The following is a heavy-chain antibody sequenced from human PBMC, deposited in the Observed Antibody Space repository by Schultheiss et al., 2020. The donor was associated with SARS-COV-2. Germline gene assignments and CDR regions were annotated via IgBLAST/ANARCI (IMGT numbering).Heavy chain of an antibody. D-gene: IGHD5-18*01. CDR3: ARIRRGYSYGNYYYYGMDV. V-gene: IGHV2-70*11. Sequence: TLSLTCTVSGGSISSGGYYWSWIRQPPGKALEWLARIDWDDDKYYSTSLKTRLTISKDTSKNQVVLTMTNMDPVDTATYYCARIRRGYSYGNYYYYGMDVWGQGTTVTVSS. CDR1: GGSISSGGYY. CDR2: IDWDDDK. J-gene: IGHJ6*02.